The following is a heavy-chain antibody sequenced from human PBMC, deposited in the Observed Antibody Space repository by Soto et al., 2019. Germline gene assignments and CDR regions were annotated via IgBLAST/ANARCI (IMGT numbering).Heavy chain of an antibody. Sequence: EVQLVQSGAEVKKPGESLKISCKGSGYRVTSYWIDWVRQMPGKGLEWMGSIYPGNSDTRYSPSFQGQVTISADKSISTAYLQWSSLKSSDTAMYYCARYSSGWLTFDYWGQGTLVTVSS. V-gene: IGHV5-51*01. CDR1: GYRVTSYW. CDR2: IYPGNSDT. CDR3: ARYSSGWLTFDY. D-gene: IGHD6-19*01. J-gene: IGHJ4*02.